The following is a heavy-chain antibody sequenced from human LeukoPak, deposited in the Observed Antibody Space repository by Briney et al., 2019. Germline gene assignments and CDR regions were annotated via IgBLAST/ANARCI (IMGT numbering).Heavy chain of an antibody. J-gene: IGHJ4*02. D-gene: IGHD1-1*01. CDR3: AGEPTGYFDY. Sequence: SETLSLTCTVSGGSISSYYWSWIRQPPGKGLEWIGYIYYSGSTNYNPSLKSRVTISVDTSKNQFSLKLSSVTAADTAVYYCAGEPTGYFDYWGQGTLVTVSS. CDR1: GGSISSYY. V-gene: IGHV4-59*08. CDR2: IYYSGST.